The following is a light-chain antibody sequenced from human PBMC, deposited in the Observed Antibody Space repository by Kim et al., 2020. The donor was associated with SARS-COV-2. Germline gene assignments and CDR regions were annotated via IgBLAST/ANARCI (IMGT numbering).Light chain of an antibody. V-gene: IGKV1-17*03. CDR1: QGISNF. Sequence: ASVGDRVTITCRASQGISNFLAWYQQKPGKVPKRLIYAASTLQRGVPPRISGSGSGTEFTLTISSLQTEDFATYYCLQHHSYPFTFGPGTKVDIK. CDR2: AAS. CDR3: LQHHSYPFT. J-gene: IGKJ3*01.